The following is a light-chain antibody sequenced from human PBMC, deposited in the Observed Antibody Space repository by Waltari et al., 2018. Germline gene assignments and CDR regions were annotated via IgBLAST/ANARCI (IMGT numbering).Light chain of an antibody. V-gene: IGKV1-39*01. CDR3: QQSYSTPPT. J-gene: IGKJ1*01. Sequence: DIQMTQSPSSLSASVGDSVTITCRPSQNINNFLNWYQQKPEKAPKLLIYAASSLQSGVPSRFSGSGSGTDFTLTISSLQPEDFATYSCQQSYSTPPTFGQGTKVEIK. CDR1: QNINNF. CDR2: AAS.